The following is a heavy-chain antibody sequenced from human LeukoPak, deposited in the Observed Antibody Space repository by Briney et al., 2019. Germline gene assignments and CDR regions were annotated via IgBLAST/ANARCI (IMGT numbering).Heavy chain of an antibody. CDR1: EFTVSNNY. D-gene: IGHD3-22*01. CDR2: IYSGGFT. V-gene: IGHV3-66*01. Sequence: GGSLRLSCAASEFTVSNNYMSWVRQAPGKGLEWVSVIYSGGFTFYADSVKGRFTISRDNSKNTLYLQMSSLRVEDTAVYYCASAWHLGIVVVMLDSWGQGTLVTVSS. CDR3: ASAWHLGIVVVMLDS. J-gene: IGHJ4*02.